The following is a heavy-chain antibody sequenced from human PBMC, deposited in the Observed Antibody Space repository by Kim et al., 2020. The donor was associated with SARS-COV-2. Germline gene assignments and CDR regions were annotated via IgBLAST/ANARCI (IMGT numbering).Heavy chain of an antibody. D-gene: IGHD1-7*01. CDR2: INAGNGNT. CDR3: VRDLPRNYYYYYGMDV. Sequence: ASVKVSCKASGYTFTSYAMHWVRQAPGQRLEWMGWINAGNGNTKYSQKFQGRVTITRDTSASTAYMELSSLRSEDTAVYYCVRDLPRNYYYYYGMDVWGQGTTVTVSS. V-gene: IGHV1-3*01. CDR1: GYTFTSYA. J-gene: IGHJ6*02.